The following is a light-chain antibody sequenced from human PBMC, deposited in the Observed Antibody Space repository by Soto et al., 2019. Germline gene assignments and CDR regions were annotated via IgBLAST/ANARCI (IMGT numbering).Light chain of an antibody. CDR2: GGS. V-gene: IGKV3-20*01. Sequence: EIVLTQSPGTLSLSPGERATLSCRASQSVSSSQLVWYQQKPGQAPRLLMYGGSNRATGIPDRFSGSGSGTDFTLTISRLEPEDFAVYFCQQYGNSPPGTVGQGTKVAIK. CDR3: QQYGNSPPGT. CDR1: QSVSSSQ. J-gene: IGKJ1*01.